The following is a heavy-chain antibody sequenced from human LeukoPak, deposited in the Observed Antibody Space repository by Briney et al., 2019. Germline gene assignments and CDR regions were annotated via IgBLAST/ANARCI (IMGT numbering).Heavy chain of an antibody. CDR3: ASQKTYYDYVWGSYRYYYYMDV. J-gene: IGHJ6*03. CDR2: INHSGST. V-gene: IGHV4-34*01. D-gene: IGHD3-16*02. CDR1: GGSFSCYY. Sequence: SETLSLTCAVYGGSFSCYYWSWIRQPPGKGLEWIGEINHSGSTNYNPSLKSRVTISVDTSKNQFSLKLSSVTAADTAVYYCASQKTYYDYVWGSYRYYYYMDVWGKGTTVTVSS.